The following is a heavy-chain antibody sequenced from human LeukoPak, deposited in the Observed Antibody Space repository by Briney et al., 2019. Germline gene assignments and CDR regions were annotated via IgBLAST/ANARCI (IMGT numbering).Heavy chain of an antibody. CDR2: ISSSSSYI. CDR3: ARVWRSSWYGFGY. J-gene: IGHJ4*02. CDR1: GFTFSSYS. Sequence: GGSLRLSCAASGFTFSSYSMNWVRQAPGKGLEWVSSISSSSSYIYYADSVKGRFTISRDNAKNSLYLQMNSLRAEDTAVYYCARVWRSSWYGFGYWGQGTLVTLPS. V-gene: IGHV3-21*01. D-gene: IGHD6-13*01.